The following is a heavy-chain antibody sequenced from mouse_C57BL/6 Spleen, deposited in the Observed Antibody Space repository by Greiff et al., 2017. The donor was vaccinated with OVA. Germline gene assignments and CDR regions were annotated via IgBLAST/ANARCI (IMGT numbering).Heavy chain of an antibody. CDR3: ARDRYDGAWFAY. CDR1: GFTFSSYA. Sequence: DVKLVESGGGLVKPGGSLKLSCAASGFTFSSYAMSWVRQTPEKRLEWVATISDGGSYTYYPDNVKGRFTISRDNAKNNLYLQMSHLKSEDTAMYYCARDRYDGAWFAYWGQGTLVTVSA. J-gene: IGHJ3*01. CDR2: ISDGGSYT. D-gene: IGHD2-12*01. V-gene: IGHV5-4*01.